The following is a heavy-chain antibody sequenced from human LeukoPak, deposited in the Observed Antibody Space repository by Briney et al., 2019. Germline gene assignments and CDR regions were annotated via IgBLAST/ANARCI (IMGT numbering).Heavy chain of an antibody. J-gene: IGHJ3*02. Sequence: PSETLSLTCAVYGGSFSGYYWSWIRQPPGKGLEWIGEINHSGSTNYNPSLKSRVTISVDTSKNQFSLKLSSVTAADTAVYYCARAGRWLGLHAAFDIWGQGTMVTVSS. CDR2: INHSGST. D-gene: IGHD6-19*01. CDR3: ARAGRWLGLHAAFDI. V-gene: IGHV4-34*01. CDR1: GGSFSGYY.